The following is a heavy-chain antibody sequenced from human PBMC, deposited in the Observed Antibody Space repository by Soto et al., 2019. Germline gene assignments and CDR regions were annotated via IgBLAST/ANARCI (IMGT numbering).Heavy chain of an antibody. D-gene: IGHD6-6*01. Sequence: QVQLVESGGGVVQPGRSLRLSCAASGFTFSSDGMHWVRQAPGKGLEWVAGIWYDGSNKYYADSVKGRFTISRDNSKNTLHLKMNSLRAEDTAVYYCAREGYSSSSSGIGGYYYYMDVWGKGTTVTVSS. CDR2: IWYDGSNK. V-gene: IGHV3-33*01. CDR3: AREGYSSSSSGIGGYYYYMDV. CDR1: GFTFSSDG. J-gene: IGHJ6*03.